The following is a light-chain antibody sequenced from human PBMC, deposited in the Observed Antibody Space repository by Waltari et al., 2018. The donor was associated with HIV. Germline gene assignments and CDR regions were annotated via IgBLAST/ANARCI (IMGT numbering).Light chain of an antibody. J-gene: IGKJ4*01. CDR1: QDISNW. V-gene: IGKV1-12*02. CDR2: AAS. Sequence: VSASVGDSVTITCRASQDISNWLAWYQKKPGKAPELLIYAASRLQTGVPSRFSGSGSGTEFTLTISSLQPEDFATYFCQQANTYLSLAFGGGTKVEI. CDR3: QQANTYLSLA.